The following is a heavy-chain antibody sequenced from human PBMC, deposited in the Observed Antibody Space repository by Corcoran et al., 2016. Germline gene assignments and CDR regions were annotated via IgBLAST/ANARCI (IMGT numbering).Heavy chain of an antibody. Sequence: QVQLVESGGGVVQPGRSLRLSCAASGFTFSSYGMHWVRQAPGKGLEWVAVISYDGSNKYYADSVKGRFTISRDNSKNTLYLQMNSLRAEDTAVYYCAKDLYVDIVATTNYYYYGMDVWGQGTTVTVSS. CDR2: ISYDGSNK. CDR1: GFTFSSYG. J-gene: IGHJ6*02. V-gene: IGHV3-30*18. D-gene: IGHD5-12*01. CDR3: AKDLYVDIVATTNYYYYGMDV.